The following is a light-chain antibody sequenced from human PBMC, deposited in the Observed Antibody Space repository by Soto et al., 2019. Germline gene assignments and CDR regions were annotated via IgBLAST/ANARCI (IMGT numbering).Light chain of an antibody. CDR1: ISDVGGHNS. CDR2: DVS. CDR3: SSFTSSVPYV. J-gene: IGLJ1*01. V-gene: IGLV2-14*01. Sequence: QSVLTQPASLSGSPGQSITISCTGTISDVGGHNSVSWYRQDPGKAPKLMIYDVSNRPSGVSDRFSGSKSGNTASLTISGLQIEDEADYYCSSFTSSVPYVFGTGTKVTVL.